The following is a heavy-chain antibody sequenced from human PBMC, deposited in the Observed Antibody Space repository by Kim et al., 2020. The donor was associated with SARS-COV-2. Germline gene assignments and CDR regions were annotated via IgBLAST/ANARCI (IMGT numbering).Heavy chain of an antibody. CDR2: INAGNGNT. CDR1: GYTFTSYA. D-gene: IGHD3-9*01. CDR3: ARDSYYDLFGYYFYYLDV. J-gene: IGHJ6*03. V-gene: IGHV1-3*01. Sequence: ASVKVSCKASGYTFTSYAMHWVRQAPGQSLEWMGWINAGNGNTKYSQKFQGRATITRDTPPTTPSMELTTLSSEDTAVYYFARDSYYDLFGYYFYYLDVW.